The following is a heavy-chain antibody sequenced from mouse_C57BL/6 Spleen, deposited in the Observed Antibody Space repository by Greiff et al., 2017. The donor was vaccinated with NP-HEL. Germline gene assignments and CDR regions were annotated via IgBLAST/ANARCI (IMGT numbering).Heavy chain of an antibody. J-gene: IGHJ2*01. CDR2: IYPGDGDT. V-gene: IGHV1-82*01. Sequence: VQLQQSGPELVKPGASVKISCEASGYAFSSSWMNWVKQRPGKGLEWIGRIYPGDGDTNYNGKFKGKATLTADKSSSTAYMQLSSLTSEDSAVYFCAREVYGNYWGQGTTLTVSS. D-gene: IGHD2-1*01. CDR3: AREVYGNY. CDR1: GYAFSSSW.